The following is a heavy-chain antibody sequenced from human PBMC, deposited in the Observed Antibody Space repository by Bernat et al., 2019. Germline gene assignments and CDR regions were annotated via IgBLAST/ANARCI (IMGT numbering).Heavy chain of an antibody. D-gene: IGHD1/OR15-1a*01. CDR2: INHSGST. J-gene: IGHJ4*02. CDR1: GGSFSGYY. V-gene: IGHV4-34*01. Sequence: QVQLQQWGAGLLKPSETLSLTCAVYGGSFSGYYWSWIRQPPGKGLEWIGEINHSGSTNYNPSLKSRVTISVDTSKNQFSLKLSSVTAADTAVYYCARVGSNKSGPGHYFDYWGQGTLVTVSS. CDR3: ARVGSNKSGPGHYFDY.